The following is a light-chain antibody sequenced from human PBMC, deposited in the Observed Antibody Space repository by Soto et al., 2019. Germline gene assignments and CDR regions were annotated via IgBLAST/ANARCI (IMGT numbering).Light chain of an antibody. CDR1: QSVSSN. Sequence: EIVLTQSPATLSVSPGERATLSFRASQSVSSNLAWYQQKPGQAPRLLIYGASTRATGIPARFSGSGSGTEFTLTISSLQPEDFAAYYCQQYNNWPRTFGQGTKVDI. J-gene: IGKJ1*01. V-gene: IGKV3-15*01. CDR3: QQYNNWPRT. CDR2: GAS.